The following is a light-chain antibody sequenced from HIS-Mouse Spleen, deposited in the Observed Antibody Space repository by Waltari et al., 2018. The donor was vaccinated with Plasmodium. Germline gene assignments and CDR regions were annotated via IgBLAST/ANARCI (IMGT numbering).Light chain of an antibody. V-gene: IGLV1-40*01. Sequence: QSVLTQPPSVSGAPGPRVTISCTGSSSNIGAGYDVHWYQQLPGTAPKPLIYGNSNRPSGVPDRFSGSKSGTSASLAITGLQAEDEADYYCCSYAGSYTYVFGTGTKVTVL. CDR3: CSYAGSYTYV. J-gene: IGLJ1*01. CDR2: GNS. CDR1: SSNIGAGYD.